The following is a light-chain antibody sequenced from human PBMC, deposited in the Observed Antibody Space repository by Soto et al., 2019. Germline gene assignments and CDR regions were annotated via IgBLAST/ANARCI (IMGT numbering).Light chain of an antibody. Sequence: DIQMTQSPSSLSASVGDRVTITCRASQGIGNYLAWFQQKPGKVPKLLIYTASTLQSGVPSRFSGSGSGTDFNLTISILQPEDVATDSCQMENSAPITFGQGTRLNIK. V-gene: IGKV1-27*01. CDR1: QGIGNY. CDR3: QMENSAPIT. J-gene: IGKJ5*01. CDR2: TAS.